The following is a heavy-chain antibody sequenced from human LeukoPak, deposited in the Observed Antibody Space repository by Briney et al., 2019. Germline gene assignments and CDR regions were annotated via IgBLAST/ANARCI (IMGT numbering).Heavy chain of an antibody. D-gene: IGHD4-11*01. Sequence: GGSLRLSCAASGFTFSSYSMNWVRQAPGKGLEWVSSISSSSSYIYYADSVKGRFTISRDNAKNSLYLQMNSLRAEDTAVYYCARDTNPRAVTPRYFDYWGQGTLVTVSS. V-gene: IGHV3-21*01. CDR1: GFTFSSYS. CDR2: ISSSSSYI. CDR3: ARDTNPRAVTPRYFDY. J-gene: IGHJ4*02.